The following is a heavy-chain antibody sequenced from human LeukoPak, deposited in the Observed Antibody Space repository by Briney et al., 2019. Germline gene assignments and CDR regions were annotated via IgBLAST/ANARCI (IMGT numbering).Heavy chain of an antibody. CDR2: IYYSGST. V-gene: IGHV4-30-4*01. Sequence: SETLSLTCTVSGGSISSGDYYWSWIRQPPGKGLEWIGYIYYSGSTYYNPSLKSRVTISVDTSKNQFSLKLSSVTAADTAVYYCARERGWLHYYSDYWGQGTLVTVSS. CDR3: ARERGWLHYYSDY. J-gene: IGHJ4*02. CDR1: GGSISSGDYY. D-gene: IGHD5-24*01.